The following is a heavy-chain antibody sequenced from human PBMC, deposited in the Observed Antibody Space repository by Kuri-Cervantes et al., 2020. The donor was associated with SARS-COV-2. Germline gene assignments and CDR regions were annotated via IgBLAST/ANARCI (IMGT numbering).Heavy chain of an antibody. J-gene: IGHJ5*02. Sequence: SLKISCAASGFTFSDYYMSWIRQAPGKGLEWVSYISSSSSYTNYADSVKGRFTISRDNAKNSLYLQMNSLRAEDTAVYYCARRVAGLKMFDLWGQGTPVTVSS. CDR2: ISSSSSYT. CDR3: ARRVAGLKMFDL. V-gene: IGHV3-11*03. CDR1: GFTFSDYY. D-gene: IGHD6-19*01.